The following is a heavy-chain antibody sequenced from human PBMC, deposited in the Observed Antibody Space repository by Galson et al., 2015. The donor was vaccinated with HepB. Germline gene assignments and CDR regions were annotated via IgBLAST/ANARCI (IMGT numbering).Heavy chain of an antibody. CDR2: TYYRSKWYN. V-gene: IGHV6-1*01. CDR1: GDSVPSNSAA. D-gene: IGHD3-22*01. CDR3: ARDQGYYYDSSGYYDVHYYYGMDV. Sequence: CAISGDSVPSNSAAWNWIRQSPSRGLEWLGRTYYRSKWYNDYAVSVKSRITINPDTSKNQFSLQLNSVTPEDTAVYYCARDQGYYYDSSGYYDVHYYYGMDVWGQGTTVTVSS. J-gene: IGHJ6*02.